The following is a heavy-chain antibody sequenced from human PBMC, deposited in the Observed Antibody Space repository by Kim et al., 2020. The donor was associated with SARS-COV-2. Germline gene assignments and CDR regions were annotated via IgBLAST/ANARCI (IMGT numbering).Heavy chain of an antibody. CDR3: AAAGSTWDYYFDY. Sequence: SETLSLTCSVSGSSVTSGDFFWSWIRQPPGGGLEWIGYISYTGSPYYNPSLESRVSISLDASRNQFSLRLTSVTAADTAVYHCAAAGSTWDYYFDYWGQG. J-gene: IGHJ4*02. V-gene: IGHV4-30-4*01. D-gene: IGHD6-25*01. CDR1: GSSVTSGDFF. CDR2: ISYTGSP.